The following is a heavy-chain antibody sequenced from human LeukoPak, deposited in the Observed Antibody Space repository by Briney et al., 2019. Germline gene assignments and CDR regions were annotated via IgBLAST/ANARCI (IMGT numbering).Heavy chain of an antibody. J-gene: IGHJ4*02. CDR2: IIPILGIA. CDR1: GGTFSNYA. Sequence: SVKVSCKASGGTFSNYAISWVRQAPGQGLEWMGRIIPILGIAKYAQKFQGRVTVTADKSTSRAYMELSSLRSEDTAVYYCARDGSLTGTPLSLSFDYWGQGTLVTVSS. CDR3: ARDGSLTGTPLSLSFDY. V-gene: IGHV1-69*04. D-gene: IGHD1-7*01.